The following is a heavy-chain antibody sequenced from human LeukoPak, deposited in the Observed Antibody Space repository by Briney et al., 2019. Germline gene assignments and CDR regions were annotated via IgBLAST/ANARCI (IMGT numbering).Heavy chain of an antibody. CDR1: GFTVSSNY. Sequence: GGSLTLSCAASGFTVSSNYMSWVRQAPGKGLEWVSVIYSGGSTYYVDSVKGRFTISRDNSKNTLYLQMNSLRAEDTAVYYCAREASGSYGTNIDYWGQGTLVTVSS. CDR2: IYSGGST. D-gene: IGHD1-26*01. V-gene: IGHV3-66*02. CDR3: AREASGSYGTNIDY. J-gene: IGHJ4*02.